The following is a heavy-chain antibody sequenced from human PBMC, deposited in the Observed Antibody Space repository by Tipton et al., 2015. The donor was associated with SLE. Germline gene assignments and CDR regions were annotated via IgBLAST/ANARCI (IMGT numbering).Heavy chain of an antibody. CDR3: ARRGNLLGT. Sequence: TLSLTCTVSGGSINNSSYYWAWIRQPPGKGLEWDGNLYYRGSTYYNPSLKSRVTISADRSKNHFSLRLTSVTAADTAIYYCARRGNLLGTWGQGTLVTVSS. CDR1: GGSINNSSYY. J-gene: IGHJ4*02. V-gene: IGHV4-39*02. D-gene: IGHD1-7*01. CDR2: LYYRGST.